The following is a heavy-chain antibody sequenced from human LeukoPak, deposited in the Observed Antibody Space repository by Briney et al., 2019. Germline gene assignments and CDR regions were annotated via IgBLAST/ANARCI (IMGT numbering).Heavy chain of an antibody. J-gene: IGHJ6*03. CDR2: INHSGST. D-gene: IGHD3-3*01. Sequence: SQTLSLTCAFYGGAFSGYYSSWIRQPPGKGLECIGEINHSGSTNYNPSLKSRVTISVDTSKNQFSLKLSSVTAADTAVYYCARAWSGYPGYYYYMDVWGKGTTVTVSS. CDR3: ARAWSGYPGYYYYMDV. V-gene: IGHV4-34*01. CDR1: GGAFSGYY.